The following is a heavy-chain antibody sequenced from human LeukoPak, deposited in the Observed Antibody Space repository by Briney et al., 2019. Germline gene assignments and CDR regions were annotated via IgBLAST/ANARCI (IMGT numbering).Heavy chain of an antibody. CDR1: GGSISSSNW. D-gene: IGHD3-22*01. CDR2: IYHSGST. V-gene: IGHV4-4*02. J-gene: IGHJ4*02. Sequence: SETLSLTCAVSGGSISSSNWWSWVRQPPGKGLEWIGEIYHSGSTNYNPSLKSRVTISVDKSKNQFSLKLSSVTAADTAVYYCAIEDPYYDSSGYFYFFDYWGQGTLVTVSS. CDR3: AIEDPYYDSSGYFYFFDY.